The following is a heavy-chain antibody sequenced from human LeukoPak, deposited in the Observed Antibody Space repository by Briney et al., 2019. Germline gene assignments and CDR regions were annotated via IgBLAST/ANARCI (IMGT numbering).Heavy chain of an antibody. V-gene: IGHV4-4*07. J-gene: IGHJ6*02. CDR1: GGSISSYY. D-gene: IGHD3-10*01. CDR2: IYTSGST. CDR3: ARDGRITVVRGVTDGMDV. Sequence: SETLSLTCTVSGGSISSYYWSWIRQPAGKGLEWTGRIYTSGSTNYNPSLKSRVTMSVDTSKNQFSLKLSSVTAADTAVYYCARDGRITVVRGVTDGMDVWGQGTTVTVSS.